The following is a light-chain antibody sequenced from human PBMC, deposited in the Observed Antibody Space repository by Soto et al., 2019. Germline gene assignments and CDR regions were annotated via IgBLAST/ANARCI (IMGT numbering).Light chain of an antibody. CDR2: DAS. J-gene: IGKJ4*01. CDR3: QQYDNLPLT. V-gene: IGKV1-33*01. CDR1: QDISNY. Sequence: EIVMTQSPATLSASVGDRVTITCQASQDISNYLNWYQQKPGKAPKLLIYDASNLETGVPSRFSGSGSGTDFTFTISSLQPEDIATYYCQQYDNLPLTFGGGTKVEIK.